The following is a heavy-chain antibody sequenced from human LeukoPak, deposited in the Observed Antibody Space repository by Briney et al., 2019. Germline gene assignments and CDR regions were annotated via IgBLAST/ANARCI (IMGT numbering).Heavy chain of an antibody. J-gene: IGHJ6*03. V-gene: IGHV3-23*01. D-gene: IGHD1-26*01. CDR3: AKDRSGSYPGQPYYYYMDV. CDR2: ISGSGGST. CDR1: GFTLSSYA. Sequence: GGSLRLSCAASGFTLSSYAMSWVRQAPGKGLEWVTAISGSGGSTYYADSVKGRFTISRDNSKNTLYLQMNSLRAEDTAVYYCAKDRSGSYPGQPYYYYMDVWGKGTTVTVSS.